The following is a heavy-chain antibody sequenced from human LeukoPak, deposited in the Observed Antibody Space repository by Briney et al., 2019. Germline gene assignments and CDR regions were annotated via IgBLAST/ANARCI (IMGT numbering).Heavy chain of an antibody. J-gene: IGHJ4*02. D-gene: IGHD2-2*01. CDR1: GYTLTELS. Sequence: ASVKLSCKVSGYTLTELSMHWVRQAPGKGREGRGGFDPEDGETIYAQKFQGRVTMTADTSTDTAYMELSSLRSEDTAVYYCATDPPYSSSTSCYFDYWGQGTLVTVPA. V-gene: IGHV1-24*01. CDR3: ATDPPYSSSTSCYFDY. CDR2: FDPEDGET.